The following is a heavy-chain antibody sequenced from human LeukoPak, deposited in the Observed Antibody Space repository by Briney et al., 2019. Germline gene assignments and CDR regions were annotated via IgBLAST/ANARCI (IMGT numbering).Heavy chain of an antibody. V-gene: IGHV3-23*01. Sequence: GGSLRLSCAASGFTFSSYAMSWVRRAPGKGLEWVSAISGSGGSTYYADSVKGRFTISRDNSKNTLYLQMNSLRAEDTAVYYCAKDLRSYCSSTSCYTMDAFDIWGQGTMVTVSS. CDR3: AKDLRSYCSSTSCYTMDAFDI. J-gene: IGHJ3*02. CDR2: ISGSGGST. CDR1: GFTFSSYA. D-gene: IGHD2-2*02.